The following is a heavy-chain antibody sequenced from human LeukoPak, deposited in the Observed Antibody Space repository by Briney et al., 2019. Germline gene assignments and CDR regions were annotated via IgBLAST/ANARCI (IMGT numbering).Heavy chain of an antibody. D-gene: IGHD3-10*01. Sequence: PSETLSLTCTVSGGSISSSSYYWGWIRQPPGKGLEWLGSIYYSGSTYYNPSLKSRVTISVDTSKNQFSLKLSSVTAADTAVYYCARDLPVRGVPRIKFDPWGQGTLVTVSS. CDR1: GGSISSSSYY. CDR3: ARDLPVRGVPRIKFDP. J-gene: IGHJ5*02. CDR2: IYYSGST. V-gene: IGHV4-39*07.